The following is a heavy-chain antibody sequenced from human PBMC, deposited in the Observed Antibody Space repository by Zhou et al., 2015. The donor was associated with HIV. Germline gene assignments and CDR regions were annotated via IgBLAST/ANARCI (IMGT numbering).Heavy chain of an antibody. CDR3: CRRGWIHLWLGAFDI. CDR1: GFTFGDYT. J-gene: IGHJ3*02. V-gene: IGHV3-49*05. D-gene: IGHD5-18*01. Sequence: VQLVESGGGLVKPGRSLRLSCTASGFTFGDYTMSWFRQAPGKGLEWVGFIRSKAYDGTTEYAASVKGRFTISRDDSKRLAYLQMNSLKTEDTAVYYCCRRGWIHLWLGAFDIWGQGTMVTVSS. CDR2: IRSKAYDGTT.